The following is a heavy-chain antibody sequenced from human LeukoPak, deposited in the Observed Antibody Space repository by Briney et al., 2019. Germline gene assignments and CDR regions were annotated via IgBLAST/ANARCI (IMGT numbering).Heavy chain of an antibody. CDR2: INSDGSST. D-gene: IGHD4-17*01. Sequence: GGSLRLSCAASGFTFSSYWMHWVRHAPGKGLVWVSRINSDGSSTSYADSVKGRFTISRDNAKNTLYLQMDSLRAEDTAVYYCARVDYESDYYYYMDVWGKGTTVTVSS. J-gene: IGHJ6*03. V-gene: IGHV3-74*01. CDR3: ARVDYESDYYYYMDV. CDR1: GFTFSSYW.